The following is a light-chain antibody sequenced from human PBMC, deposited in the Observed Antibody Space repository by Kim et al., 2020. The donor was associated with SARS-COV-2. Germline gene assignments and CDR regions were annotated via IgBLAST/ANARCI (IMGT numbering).Light chain of an antibody. J-gene: IGLJ2*01. CDR3: SSRDSNDNVV. Sequence: VALGQTVRITCQGDSLRSYYATWYQKKPGQAPILVIYGKNNRPSGIPDRFSGSSSGNTASLTITGTQAGDEADYYCSSRDSNDNVVFGGGTQLTVL. CDR1: SLRSYY. CDR2: GKN. V-gene: IGLV3-19*01.